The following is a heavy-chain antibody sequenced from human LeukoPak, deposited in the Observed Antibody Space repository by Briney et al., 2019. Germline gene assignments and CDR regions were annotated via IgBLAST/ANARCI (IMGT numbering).Heavy chain of an antibody. J-gene: IGHJ4*02. Sequence: GGSLRLSCAASGFTFSSYWMNWVRQAPGKGLVWVSRIASDGSSTTYADSVKGRFSISRDNAKNTLYLQMNSLRVEDTTVYYCARGRPHGNDYWGQGTLVTVSS. CDR1: GFTFSSYW. CDR3: ARGRPHGNDY. V-gene: IGHV3-74*01. D-gene: IGHD4-23*01. CDR2: IASDGSST.